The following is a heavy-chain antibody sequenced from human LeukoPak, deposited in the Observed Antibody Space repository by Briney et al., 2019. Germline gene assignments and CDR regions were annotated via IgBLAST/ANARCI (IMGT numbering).Heavy chain of an antibody. Sequence: PGGSLRLSCVASGFNFSSYAMDWVRQAPGKGLEWVAVLSSDGSNKYTADSLRGRFAISRDNLHNTLYLQVNSLSPEDTAVYYCARESITNGREYFDSWGQGTLVAVSS. V-gene: IGHV3-30*09. D-gene: IGHD1-1*01. J-gene: IGHJ4*02. CDR2: LSSDGSNK. CDR3: ARESITNGREYFDS. CDR1: GFNFSSYA.